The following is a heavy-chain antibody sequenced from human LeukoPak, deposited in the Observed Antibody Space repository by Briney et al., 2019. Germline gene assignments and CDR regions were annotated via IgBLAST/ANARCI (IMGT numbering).Heavy chain of an antibody. CDR3: ARDRYSGSYPLDY. CDR1: GFSFSDYY. J-gene: IGHJ4*02. CDR2: ISSSGSTI. Sequence: GGSLRLSCVASGFSFSDYYMSWIRQAPGKGLQWVSFISSSGSTIYYADSVKGRFTISRDNAKNSLYLQMSSLRAEDTAMYYCARDRYSGSYPLDYWGQGTLVTVSS. D-gene: IGHD1-26*01. V-gene: IGHV3-11*01.